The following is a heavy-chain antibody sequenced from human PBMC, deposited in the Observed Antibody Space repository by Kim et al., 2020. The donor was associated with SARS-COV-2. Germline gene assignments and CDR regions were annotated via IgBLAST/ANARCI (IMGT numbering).Heavy chain of an antibody. Sequence: GESLKISCKGSGYSFTSYWIGWVRQMPGKGLEWMGIIYPGDSDTRYSPSFQGQVTISADKSISTAYLQWSSLKASDTAMYYCARRYGRQEYYYDSSGYYSKLFFDCWGQGTLVTVSS. CDR2: IYPGDSDT. J-gene: IGHJ4*02. D-gene: IGHD3-22*01. V-gene: IGHV5-51*01. CDR1: GYSFTSYW. CDR3: ARRYGRQEYYYDSSGYYSKLFFDC.